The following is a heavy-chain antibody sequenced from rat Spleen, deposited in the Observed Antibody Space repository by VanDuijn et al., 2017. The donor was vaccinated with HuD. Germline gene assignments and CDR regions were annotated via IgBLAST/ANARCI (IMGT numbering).Heavy chain of an antibody. CDR3: TTLGSLWAPFDY. CDR2: IRSSGGST. CDR1: GFTFSHYD. D-gene: IGHD1-6*01. J-gene: IGHJ2*01. Sequence: EVQLVESGGGLVQPGRSLKLSCAASGFTFSHYDMAWVRQAPAKGLEWVASIRSSGGSTYYRDSVKGRFTVSRDNAKSTLYLQMDSLRSEDTATYYCTTLGSLWAPFDYWGQGVMVTVSS. V-gene: IGHV5-27*01.